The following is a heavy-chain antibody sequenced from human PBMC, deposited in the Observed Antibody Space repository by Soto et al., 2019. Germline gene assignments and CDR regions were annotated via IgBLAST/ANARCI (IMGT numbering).Heavy chain of an antibody. CDR3: AKAYFGGYCTDTSCYVTDY. Sequence: QVQLVESGGGVVQPGRSLRLSCAASGFSFSSYGMHWVRQAPGKGPEWVAVISYDGSNEHYADSVRGRLTISRDNSKNTLFLQMNSLRAEDTAIYYGAKAYFGGYCTDTSCYVTDYWGQGTLVTVSS. V-gene: IGHV3-30*18. D-gene: IGHD2-2*01. CDR2: ISYDGSNE. J-gene: IGHJ4*02. CDR1: GFSFSSYG.